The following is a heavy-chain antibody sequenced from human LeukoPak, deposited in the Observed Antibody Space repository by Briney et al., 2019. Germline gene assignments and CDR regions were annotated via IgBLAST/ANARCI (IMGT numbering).Heavy chain of an antibody. CDR3: ARRAGAYSHPYDY. CDR2: IYSDNT. J-gene: IGHJ4*02. V-gene: IGHV3-NL1*01. Sequence: GALRLSCAASGFTFSSYGIHWVRQAPGKGLEWVSFIYSDNTHYSDSVKGRFTISRDNSKNTLYLQMNSLRAEDTAVYYCARRAGAYSHPYDYWGQGTLVTVSS. D-gene: IGHD4/OR15-4a*01. CDR1: GFTFSSYG.